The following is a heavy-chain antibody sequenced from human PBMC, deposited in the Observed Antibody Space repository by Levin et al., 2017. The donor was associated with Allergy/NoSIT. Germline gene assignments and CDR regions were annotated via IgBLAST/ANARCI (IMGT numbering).Heavy chain of an antibody. J-gene: IGHJ4*02. CDR1: GFTISSYS. D-gene: IGHD5-24*01. CDR3: AREGDGYNRGDY. V-gene: IGHV3-21*01. Sequence: GGSLRLSCAASGFTISSYSMNWVRQAPGKGLEWVSSISSSSSYIYYADSVKGRFTISRDNAKNSLYLQMNSLRAEDTAVYYCAREGDGYNRGDYWGQGTLVTVSS. CDR2: ISSSSSYI.